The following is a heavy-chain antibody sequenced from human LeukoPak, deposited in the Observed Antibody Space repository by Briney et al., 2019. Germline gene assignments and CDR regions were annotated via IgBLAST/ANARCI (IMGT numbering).Heavy chain of an antibody. D-gene: IGHD6-13*01. CDR1: GFTFSSYA. V-gene: IGHV3-23*01. CDR2: ISGSGGST. CDR3: AKPGYSSSWLMSPYYFDY. J-gene: IGHJ4*02. Sequence: PGGSLRLSCAASGFTFSSYAMSWVRQAPGKGLEWVSAISGSGGSTYYADSVKGRFTISRDNSKNTLYLQMNSLRAEDTAVYYCAKPGYSSSWLMSPYYFDYWGQGTLVTVSS.